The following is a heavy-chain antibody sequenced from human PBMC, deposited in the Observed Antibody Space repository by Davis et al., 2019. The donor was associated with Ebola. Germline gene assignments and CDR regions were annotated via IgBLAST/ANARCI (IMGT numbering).Heavy chain of an antibody. V-gene: IGHV3-21*05. CDR3: ARGGLYMVRGEFPDY. Sequence: GESLKISCAASGFTFSSYGMNWVRQAPGKGLEWISYISSRSSDIYYAESVKGRFTISRDNAKNSLYLQMNSLRAEDTAVYYCARGGLYMVRGEFPDYWGQGTLVTVSS. D-gene: IGHD3-10*01. CDR2: ISSRSSDI. J-gene: IGHJ4*02. CDR1: GFTFSSYG.